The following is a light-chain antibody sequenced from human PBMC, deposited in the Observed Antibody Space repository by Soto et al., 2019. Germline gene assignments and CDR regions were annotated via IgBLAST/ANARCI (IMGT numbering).Light chain of an antibody. V-gene: IGKV3-11*01. J-gene: IGKJ5*01. CDR2: DAS. Sequence: EIVLTQSPATLYLSPGERATLSCRASQSVSTYLAWYQQRPGQAPRLLIYDASYRATDIPPRFSGSGSGTDFTLTISSLEPEHFAAYYCQQRRSWPPTITFGQGTRLDIK. CDR1: QSVSTY. CDR3: QQRRSWPPTIT.